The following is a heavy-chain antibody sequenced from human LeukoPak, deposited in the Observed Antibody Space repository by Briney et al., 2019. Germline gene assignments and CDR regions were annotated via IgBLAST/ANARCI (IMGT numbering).Heavy chain of an antibody. CDR3: ARGGAGYYDILTGYLGTHNWFDP. CDR1: GYSFTSYW. D-gene: IGHD3-9*01. CDR2: IYPGDSDT. J-gene: IGHJ5*02. V-gene: IGHV5-51*01. Sequence: GESLKISCKGSGYSFTSYWIGWVRQMPGKGLEWMGIIYPGDSDTRYSPSFQGQVTISADKSISTAYLQWSSLKASDTAMYYCARGGAGYYDILTGYLGTHNWFDPWGQGTLVTVSS.